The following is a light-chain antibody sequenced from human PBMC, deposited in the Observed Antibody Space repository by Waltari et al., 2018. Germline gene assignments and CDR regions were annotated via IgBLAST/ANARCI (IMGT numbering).Light chain of an antibody. J-gene: IGLJ2*01. Sequence: SELTQPPAVSVSPGQTARITCSGDVLPKQYVYWYQQNPGQAPVVVIKKETERPSGIPERFSGFGSGTTVPLTISGVPAADEADYYCQSAASRGTHVIFGGATKLTVL. CDR1: VLPKQY. CDR2: KET. V-gene: IGLV3-25*03. CDR3: QSAASRGTHVI.